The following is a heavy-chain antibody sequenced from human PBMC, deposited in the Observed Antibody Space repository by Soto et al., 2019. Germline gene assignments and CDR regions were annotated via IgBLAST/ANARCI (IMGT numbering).Heavy chain of an antibody. V-gene: IGHV4-30-4*01. CDR1: GGSISSGDYY. CDR3: ARDPCSGGSCYYYGMDV. CDR2: IYYSGST. Sequence: QVQLQESGPGLVKPSQTLSLTCTVSGGSISSGDYYWSWIRQPPGKGLEWIGYIYYSGSTYYNPSLKSRVTISVDTSKNQFSLKLSSVTAADTAVYYCARDPCSGGSCYYYGMDVWGQGTTVTVSS. J-gene: IGHJ6*02. D-gene: IGHD2-15*01.